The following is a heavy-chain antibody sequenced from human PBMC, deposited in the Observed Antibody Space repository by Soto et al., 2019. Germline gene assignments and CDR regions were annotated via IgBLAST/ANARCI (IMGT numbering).Heavy chain of an antibody. Sequence: QVQLVQSGPEVKKPGASVKVSCKASGYTFTRYAMHWVRQAPGQGLEWMGWINTGNGNTQYSQKFQGRVTFTRDTSATTAYMELTGLRPEDTAIYFCARNVDYFDPGGQGTLVTVSS. CDR2: INTGNGNT. CDR1: GYTFTRYA. CDR3: ARNVDYFDP. J-gene: IGHJ5*02. D-gene: IGHD4-17*01. V-gene: IGHV1-3*04.